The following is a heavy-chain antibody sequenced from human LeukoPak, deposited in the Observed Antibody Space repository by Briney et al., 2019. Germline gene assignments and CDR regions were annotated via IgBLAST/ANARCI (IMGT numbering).Heavy chain of an antibody. V-gene: IGHV4-59*01. CDR3: ARSTVTLFGGKNWFDP. J-gene: IGHJ5*02. CDR1: GVSISSYY. Sequence: SETLSLTCTVSGVSISSYYWSWIRQPPGKGLEWIGYIYYSGGTNYNPSLKSRVTISVDTSKNQFSLKLSSVTAADTAVYYCARSTVTLFGGKNWFDPWGQGTLVTVSS. D-gene: IGHD4-17*01. CDR2: IYYSGGT.